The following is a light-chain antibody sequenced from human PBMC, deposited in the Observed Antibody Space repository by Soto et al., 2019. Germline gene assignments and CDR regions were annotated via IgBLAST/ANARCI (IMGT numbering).Light chain of an antibody. CDR1: SSDIGGYNY. Sequence: QSALTQPASVSGSPGQSITISCTGGSSDIGGYNYVSWFQQHPDKAPKLMIYEVTNRPSGVSNRFSGSKSGSTASLTISGLQAEDEADYYCSSYTSSNTLVFGTGTKLTVL. CDR2: EVT. CDR3: SSYTSSNTLV. J-gene: IGLJ1*01. V-gene: IGLV2-14*01.